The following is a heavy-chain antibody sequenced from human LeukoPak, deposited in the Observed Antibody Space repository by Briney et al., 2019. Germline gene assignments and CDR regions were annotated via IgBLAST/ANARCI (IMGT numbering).Heavy chain of an antibody. Sequence: PGRSLRLSCTASGFTFGDYAMSWVRQAPGKGLEWVGFIRSKAYGGTTEYAASVKGRFTISRDDSKSIAYLQMNSLKTEDTAVYYCTRDPERYSSPWDWFDPWGQGTLVTASS. CDR2: IRSKAYGGTT. J-gene: IGHJ5*02. CDR3: TRDPERYSSPWDWFDP. D-gene: IGHD6-19*01. V-gene: IGHV3-49*04. CDR1: GFTFGDYA.